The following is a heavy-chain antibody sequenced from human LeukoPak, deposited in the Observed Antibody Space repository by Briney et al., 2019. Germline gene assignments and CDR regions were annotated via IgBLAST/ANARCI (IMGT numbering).Heavy chain of an antibody. CDR2: ISVRGDNT. V-gene: IGHV3-23*01. D-gene: IGHD5-12*01. CDR1: GFTFSSYG. CDR3: AKDRDGYSGARGFDC. Sequence: GGSLRLSCAASGFTFSSYGMSWVRQAPGKGLEWVSAISVRGDNTYYADSVKGRFTISRDNSKNTLHLQMNSLGAADTAVYYCAKDRDGYSGARGFDCWGQGTLVTVSS. J-gene: IGHJ4*02.